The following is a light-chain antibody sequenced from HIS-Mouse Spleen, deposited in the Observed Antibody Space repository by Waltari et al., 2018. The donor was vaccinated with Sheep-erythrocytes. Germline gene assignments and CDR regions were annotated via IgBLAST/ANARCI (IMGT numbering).Light chain of an antibody. CDR3: QAWDSSTAWV. CDR1: KLGDKY. J-gene: IGLJ3*02. CDR2: QHS. Sequence: SYELTQPPSVSVSPGQTASITCSGDKLGDKYACWYQQKPGQSPVLVIYQHSKRPSGIPERFSGSNAGNTATLTISGTQAMDEADYYCQAWDSSTAWVFGGGTKLTVL. V-gene: IGLV3-1*01.